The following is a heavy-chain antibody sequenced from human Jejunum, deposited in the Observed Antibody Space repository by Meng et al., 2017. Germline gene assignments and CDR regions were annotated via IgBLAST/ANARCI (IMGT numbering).Heavy chain of an antibody. J-gene: IGHJ4*02. CDR3: AYERTNSYYFDY. CDR1: GDSVSGNSAA. V-gene: IGHV6-1*01. Sequence: QQPSPGLVNPSTTPSTTWAMSGDSVSGNSAALSWIRQSPSRGLEWLGRTYYRSKWYNDYAISVKGRITINPDTSKNQFSLQLNSVTPEDTAVYYCAYERTNSYYFDYWGQGTLVTVSS. CDR2: TYYRSKWYN. D-gene: IGHD2-8*01.